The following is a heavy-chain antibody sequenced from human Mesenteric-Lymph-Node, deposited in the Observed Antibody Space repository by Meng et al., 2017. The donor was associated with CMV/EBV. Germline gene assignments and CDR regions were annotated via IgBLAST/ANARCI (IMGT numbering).Heavy chain of an antibody. CDR2: IYSGGSSA. Sequence: GESLKISCAASGFTFSSYAMSWVRQAPGKGLEWVSVIYSGGSSAYYADSVKGRFTISKDNCKNTLYLQMNSLRAEDTAVYYCAKENDDFWSGYYTSYWGQGTLVTVSS. CDR1: GFTFSSYA. CDR3: AKENDDFWSGYYTSY. J-gene: IGHJ4*02. D-gene: IGHD3-3*01. V-gene: IGHV3-23*03.